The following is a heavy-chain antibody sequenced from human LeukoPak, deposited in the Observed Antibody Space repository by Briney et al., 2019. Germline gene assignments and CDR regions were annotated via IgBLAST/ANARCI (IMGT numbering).Heavy chain of an antibody. CDR2: INPNSGGT. V-gene: IGHV1-2*02. CDR3: ARDPGSGSCLFQH. J-gene: IGHJ1*01. CDR1: GYTFTGYY. D-gene: IGHD3-10*01. Sequence: ASVKVSCKASGYTFTGYYMHWVRQAPGQGLEWMGWINPNSGGTNYAQKFQGRVTMTRDTSISTAYMELSRLKSDDTAVYYCARDPGSGSCLFQHWGQGTLVTVSS.